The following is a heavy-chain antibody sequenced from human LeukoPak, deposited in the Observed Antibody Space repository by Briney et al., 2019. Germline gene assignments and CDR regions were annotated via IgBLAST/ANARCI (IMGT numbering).Heavy chain of an antibody. CDR1: GNTFSRDG. D-gene: IGHD1-26*01. Sequence: GGSLRLSCAASGNTFSRDGMHWVRQAPGKGLEWVAVISHDGSTESYADSVKGRFTISRDNSNNTLYLQMSSLRHEDTAVYYCARDRSGTYHYYGMDVWGLGTAVIVSS. V-gene: IGHV3-30*03. CDR2: ISHDGSTE. J-gene: IGHJ6*02. CDR3: ARDRSGTYHYYGMDV.